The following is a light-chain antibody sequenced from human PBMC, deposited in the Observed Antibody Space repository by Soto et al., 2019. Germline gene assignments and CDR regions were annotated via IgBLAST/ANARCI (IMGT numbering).Light chain of an antibody. V-gene: IGLV1-40*01. CDR1: SSNIGAGYD. CDR3: QSYDSSLSGWV. CDR2: GNS. Sequence: QSVLTQPPSVSGAPGQRVTISCTGSSSNIGAGYDVKWYQQLPGTAPKLLIYGNSNRPSGVPDRCSGSKSGTSASLAITGLQAEDEADYYCQSYDSSLSGWVFGGGTKLTVL. J-gene: IGLJ3*02.